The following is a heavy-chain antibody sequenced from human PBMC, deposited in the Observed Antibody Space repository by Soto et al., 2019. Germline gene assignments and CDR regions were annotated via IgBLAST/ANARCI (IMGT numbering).Heavy chain of an antibody. CDR1: GFTLTSSA. CDR3: AADPYCSSTSCYWGFDP. CDR2: IVVGSGNT. D-gene: IGHD2-2*01. V-gene: IGHV1-58*02. Sequence: LVKVACKASGFTLTSSARRWVRQTQGQRLEWIGWIVVGSGNTNYAQKFQERVTITRDMSTSTAYMELSSLRSEDTAVYYCAADPYCSSTSCYWGFDPWGQGTLVTVSS. J-gene: IGHJ5*02.